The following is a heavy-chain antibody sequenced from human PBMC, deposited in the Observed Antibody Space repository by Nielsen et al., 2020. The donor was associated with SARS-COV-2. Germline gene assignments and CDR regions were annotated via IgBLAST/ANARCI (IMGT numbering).Heavy chain of an antibody. J-gene: IGHJ6*03. Sequence: SETLSLTCTVSGGSISSSSYYWGWIRQPPGKGLEWIGSIYYSGSTYYNPSLKSRVTISVDTSKNQFSLKLSSVTAADTAVYYCAGVSSTRHFGRHYYYYYYMDVWGKGTTVTVSS. CDR1: GGSISSSSYY. V-gene: IGHV4-39*01. CDR2: IYYSGST. CDR3: AGVSSTRHFGRHYYYYYYMDV. D-gene: IGHD2-2*01.